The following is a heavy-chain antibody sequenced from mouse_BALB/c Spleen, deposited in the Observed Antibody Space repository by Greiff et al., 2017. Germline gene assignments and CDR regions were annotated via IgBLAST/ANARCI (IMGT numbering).Heavy chain of an antibody. V-gene: IGHV1-69*02. J-gene: IGHJ1*01. CDR1: GYTFTSYW. CDR2: IYPSDSYT. CDR3: TRGYGSSPYWYFDV. D-gene: IGHD1-1*01. Sequence: QVQLQQPGAELVRPGASVKLSCKASGYTFTSYWINWVKQRPGQGLAWIGNIYPSDSYTNYNQKFKDKATLTVDKSYSTAYMQLSSPTAEDSAVYYCTRGYGSSPYWYFDVWGAGTTVTVSS.